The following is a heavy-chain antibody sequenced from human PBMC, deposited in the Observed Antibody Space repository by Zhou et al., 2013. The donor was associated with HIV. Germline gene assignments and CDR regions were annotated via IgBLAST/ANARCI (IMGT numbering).Heavy chain of an antibody. J-gene: IGHJ4*02. Sequence: QVQLAQSGAEVKKPGSSVKVSCKASRGTFNNFAYSWVRQAPGQGLEWMGGIIPIFRTPNYAQRFQGRVTITADESTSTAYMELSSLTSEDTAVYYCARDPHYYESRGYYDCWGQGTLVTVSS. D-gene: IGHD3-22*01. CDR1: RGTFNNFA. V-gene: IGHV1-69*12. CDR2: IIPIFRTP. CDR3: ARDPHYYESRGYYDC.